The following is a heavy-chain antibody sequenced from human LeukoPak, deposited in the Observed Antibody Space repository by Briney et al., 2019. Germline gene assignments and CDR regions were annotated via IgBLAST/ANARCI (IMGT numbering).Heavy chain of an antibody. D-gene: IGHD3-10*01. CDR3: ARVAGGSGSLNY. Sequence: SETLSLTCTVSGGSISSGDYYWSWIRQPPGKGLEWIGYIYYSGSTYYNPSLKSRVTISVDTSKNQFSLKLSSVTAADTAVYYCARVAGGSGSLNYWGQGTLVTVSS. CDR2: IYYSGST. CDR1: GGSISSGDYY. V-gene: IGHV4-30-4*01. J-gene: IGHJ4*02.